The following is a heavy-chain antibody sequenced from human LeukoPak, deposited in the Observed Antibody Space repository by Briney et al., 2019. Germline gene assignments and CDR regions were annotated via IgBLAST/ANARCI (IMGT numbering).Heavy chain of an antibody. J-gene: IGHJ6*02. V-gene: IGHV4-34*01. CDR3: TRGNMSPGSFHGMGV. CDR1: GGSFGTHS. D-gene: IGHD2-21*01. Sequence: PSQTLSLTCAIYGGSFGTHSWTWIRQPPGKGLEWVGEIHQSGSTNYNPSLRSRVIISVDTSKNQFSVRLRSVTAADTAMYFCTRGNMSPGSFHGMGVWGQGTMVT. CDR2: IHQSGST.